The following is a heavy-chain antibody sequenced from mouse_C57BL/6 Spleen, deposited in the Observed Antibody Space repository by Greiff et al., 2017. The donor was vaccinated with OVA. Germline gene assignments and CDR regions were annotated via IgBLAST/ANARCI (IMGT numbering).Heavy chain of an antibody. D-gene: IGHD1-2*01. CDR2: ISSGSSTI. CDR3: AGHYYGY. CDR1: GFTFSDYG. V-gene: IGHV5-17*01. J-gene: IGHJ2*01. Sequence: EVKLMESGGGLVKPGGSLKLSCAASGFTFSDYGMHWVRQAPEKGLEWVAYISSGSSTIYYADTVKGRFTISRDNAKNTLFLQMTSLRSEDTAMYYCAGHYYGYWGQGTTLTVSS.